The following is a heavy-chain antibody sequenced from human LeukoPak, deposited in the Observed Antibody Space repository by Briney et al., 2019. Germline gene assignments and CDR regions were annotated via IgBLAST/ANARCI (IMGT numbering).Heavy chain of an antibody. J-gene: IGHJ4*02. CDR2: IIPIFGTA. CDR3: ARDPNYYGSGTRSFDY. CDR1: GGTFSSYA. Sequence: SVKVSCKASGGTFSSYAISWVRQAPGQGLEWMGGIIPIFGTANYAQKFQGRVTITADESTSTAYMELSSPRSEDTAVYYCARDPNYYGSGTRSFDYWGQGTLVTVSS. D-gene: IGHD3-10*01. V-gene: IGHV1-69*01.